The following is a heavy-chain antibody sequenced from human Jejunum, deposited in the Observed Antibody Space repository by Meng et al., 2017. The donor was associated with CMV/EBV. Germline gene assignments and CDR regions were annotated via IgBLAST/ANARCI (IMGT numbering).Heavy chain of an antibody. V-gene: IGHV1-2*02. CDR3: AREPYCSTTYTCAFWGDY. J-gene: IGHJ4*02. Sequence: NDDQIHWVRQAPGQGLEWMGWINPDSGDTNYEQKCQGRVTMTRDTSISTAYMELSRLRSDDTAVYYCAREPYCSTTYTCAFWGDYWGQGTLVTVSS. D-gene: IGHD2-2*01. CDR1: NDDQ. CDR2: INPDSGDT.